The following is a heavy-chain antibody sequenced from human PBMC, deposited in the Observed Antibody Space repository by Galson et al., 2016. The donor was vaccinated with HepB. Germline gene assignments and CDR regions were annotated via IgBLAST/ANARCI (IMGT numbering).Heavy chain of an antibody. CDR2: ITGSGATT. Sequence: SLRLSCAASGFSFSISGMSWVRQTPGRGLEWDSGITGSGATTHYAESVKGRFTISRDNSKNTLYLDMNSLRAGDTAVYYCGKHGGFDYWGQGALVTVSS. CDR3: GKHGGFDY. CDR1: GFSFSISG. J-gene: IGHJ4*02. D-gene: IGHD3-16*01. V-gene: IGHV3-23*01.